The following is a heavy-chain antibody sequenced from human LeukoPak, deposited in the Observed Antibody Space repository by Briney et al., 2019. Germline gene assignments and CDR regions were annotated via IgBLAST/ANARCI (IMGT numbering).Heavy chain of an antibody. CDR1: GFTFSSYA. J-gene: IGHJ3*02. CDR3: VKMRTYDFWTYDAFDI. D-gene: IGHD3-3*01. Sequence: PGGSLRLSCSPSGFTFSSYAMHWVRQAPGKGLEYVSAISSNGGSTYYADSVKGRFTISRDNSKNTLYLQMSSLRAEDTAVYYCVKMRTYDFWTYDAFDIWGQGTMVTVSS. V-gene: IGHV3-64D*09. CDR2: ISSNGGST.